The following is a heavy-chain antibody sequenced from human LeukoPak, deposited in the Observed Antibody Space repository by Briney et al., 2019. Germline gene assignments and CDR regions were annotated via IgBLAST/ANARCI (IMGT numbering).Heavy chain of an antibody. Sequence: PGGSLRLSCATSGFTFSSYWMHWVRQAPGKGLVWVARVHGDGIATIYADSVKGRFTISRDNAKNTVSLQMNSLRAEDTAVYYCARGGVGCFDYWGQGTLVTVSS. CDR2: VHGDGIAT. CDR1: GFTFSSYW. J-gene: IGHJ4*02. D-gene: IGHD6-19*01. CDR3: ARGGVGCFDY. V-gene: IGHV3-74*01.